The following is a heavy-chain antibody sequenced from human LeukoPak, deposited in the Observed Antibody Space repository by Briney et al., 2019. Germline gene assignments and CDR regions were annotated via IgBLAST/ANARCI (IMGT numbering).Heavy chain of an antibody. Sequence: GGSLRLSCAASGFTVSSNYMSWVRQAPGEGLEWVSVIYSGGSTYYADSVKGRFTISRDNSKNTLYLQMNSLRAEDTAVYYCARSSGYGYGYPFDYWGQGTLVTVSS. CDR3: ARSSGYGYGYPFDY. CDR1: GFTVSSNY. D-gene: IGHD5-18*01. J-gene: IGHJ4*02. V-gene: IGHV3-53*01. CDR2: IYSGGST.